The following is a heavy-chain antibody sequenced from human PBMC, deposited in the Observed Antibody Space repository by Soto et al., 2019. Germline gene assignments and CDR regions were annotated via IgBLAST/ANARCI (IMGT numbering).Heavy chain of an antibody. CDR1: GGSFSGYY. Sequence: QVQLQQWGAGLLKPSETLSLTCAVYGGSFSGYYWSWIRQPPGKGLEWIGEINHSGSTNYNPSLKSRVTISVDTSKNQCSLKLSSVTAADTAVYYCAREIPCCPYSSSAGGWFDPWGQGTLVTVSS. D-gene: IGHD6-6*01. V-gene: IGHV4-34*01. CDR3: AREIPCCPYSSSAGGWFDP. J-gene: IGHJ5*02. CDR2: INHSGST.